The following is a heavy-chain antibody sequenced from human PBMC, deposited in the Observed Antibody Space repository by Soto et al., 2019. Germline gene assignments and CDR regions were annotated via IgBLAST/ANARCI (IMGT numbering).Heavy chain of an antibody. V-gene: IGHV1-18*01. CDR3: ARDVEWELVELGLSFYGFDV. J-gene: IGHJ6*02. CDR1: GYTFTDYS. CDR2: ISAYSGHT. D-gene: IGHD1-26*01. Sequence: ASVKVSCKASGYTFTDYSISWVRQAPGQGLEWLGWISAYSGHTNYVQHLKGRVTMTTDTPASTAYMELRSLRSNDTAVYYCARDVEWELVELGLSFYGFDVCGRGTSVTVSS.